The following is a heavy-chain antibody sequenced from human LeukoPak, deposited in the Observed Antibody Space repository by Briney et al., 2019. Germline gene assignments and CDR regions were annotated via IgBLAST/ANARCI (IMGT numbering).Heavy chain of an antibody. Sequence: ASVKVSCKASGYTFTGYYMHWVRQAPGQGLEWMGWINPNSGGTNYAQKFQGRVTMTRDTSISTAYMELSRLRSGDTAVYYCARVGGYGGDGSFDYWGQGTLVTVSS. V-gene: IGHV1-2*02. CDR3: ARVGGYGGDGSFDY. CDR2: INPNSGGT. CDR1: GYTFTGYY. D-gene: IGHD2-21*02. J-gene: IGHJ4*02.